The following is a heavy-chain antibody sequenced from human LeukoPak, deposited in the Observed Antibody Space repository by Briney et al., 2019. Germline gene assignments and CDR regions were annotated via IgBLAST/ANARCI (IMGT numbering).Heavy chain of an antibody. V-gene: IGHV4-34*12. CDR3: ASLMQGSGSYSNYYYGIDV. J-gene: IGHJ6*04. Sequence: SETLSLTCAIYGGCFDDYYWSWIRQSPGKGLEWIGEILQSGDTNYNPSLKSRVTISLDTSKNQFSLKLMSVTAADTAVYYCASLMQGSGSYSNYYYGIDVWGKGTTVIVSS. D-gene: IGHD3-10*01. CDR1: GGCFDDYY. CDR2: ILQSGDT.